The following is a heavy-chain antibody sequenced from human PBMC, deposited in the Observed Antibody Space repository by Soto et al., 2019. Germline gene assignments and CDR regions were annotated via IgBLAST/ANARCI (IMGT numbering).Heavy chain of an antibody. CDR2: ISGSGGRT. V-gene: IGHV3-23*01. D-gene: IGHD3-22*01. Sequence: GGSLRLSCAASGFTFSSYAMTWVRQAPGKGLEWVSGISGSGGRTYYADSVKGRFTISRDNSKNTLYLQMNSLRAEDTAVYYCARDPQYYYDSSGYWAYWGQGTLVTVSS. CDR1: GFTFSSYA. J-gene: IGHJ4*02. CDR3: ARDPQYYYDSSGYWAY.